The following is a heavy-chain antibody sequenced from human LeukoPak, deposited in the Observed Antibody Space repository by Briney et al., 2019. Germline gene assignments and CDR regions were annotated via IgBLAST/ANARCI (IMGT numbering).Heavy chain of an antibody. D-gene: IGHD3-10*01. V-gene: IGHV3-43*02. CDR2: ISGDGGST. CDR1: GFTFSSYA. CDR3: AKDIRDVLLWFGELAPAFDI. J-gene: IGHJ3*02. Sequence: PGGSLRLSCAASGFTFSSYAMSWVRQAPGKGLEWVSAISGDGGSTYYADSVKGRFTISRDNSKNSLYLQMNSLRTEDTALYYCAKDIRDVLLWFGELAPAFDIWGQGTMVTVSS.